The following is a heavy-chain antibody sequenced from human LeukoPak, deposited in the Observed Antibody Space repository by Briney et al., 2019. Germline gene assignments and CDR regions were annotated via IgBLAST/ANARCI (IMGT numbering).Heavy chain of an antibody. J-gene: IGHJ5*02. D-gene: IGHD3-22*01. Sequence: GRSLRLSCAASGFTFSSYAMHWVRQAPGKELEWVAVISYDGSNKYYADSVKGRFTISRDNSKNTLYLQMNSLRAEDTAVYYCAREDHYYDSSGYYYFNWFDPWGQGTLVTVSS. CDR2: ISYDGSNK. V-gene: IGHV3-30*01. CDR3: AREDHYYDSSGYYYFNWFDP. CDR1: GFTFSSYA.